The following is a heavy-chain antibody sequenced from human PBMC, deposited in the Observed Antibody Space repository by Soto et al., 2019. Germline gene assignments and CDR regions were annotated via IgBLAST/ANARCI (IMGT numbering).Heavy chain of an antibody. V-gene: IGHV4-59*01. D-gene: IGHD3-9*01. J-gene: IGHJ4*02. CDR2: VYDNGRH. CDR3: ARGVGSSPPRY. CDR1: GGSISVYY. Sequence: SETLSLTCTISGGSISVYYWSWIRQSPRQGLEWIGYVYDNGRHYYSPSLKSRVTISADTSKNQISLKLTSATAADTAVYYCARGVGSSPPRYWGRGTLVTVSS.